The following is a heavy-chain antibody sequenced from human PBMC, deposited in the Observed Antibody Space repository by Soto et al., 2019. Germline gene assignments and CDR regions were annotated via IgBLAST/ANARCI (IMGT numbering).Heavy chain of an antibody. V-gene: IGHV4-39*01. D-gene: IGHD3-22*01. CDR3: ARHQVTMIVVVSFFDY. J-gene: IGHJ4*02. Sequence: SETLSLTCTVSGGSISSSSYYWGWIRQPPGKGLEWIGSIYYSGSTYYNPSLKSRVTISVDTSKNQFSLKLSSVTAADTAVYYCARHQVTMIVVVSFFDYWGQGTLVTVSS. CDR1: GGSISSSSYY. CDR2: IYYSGST.